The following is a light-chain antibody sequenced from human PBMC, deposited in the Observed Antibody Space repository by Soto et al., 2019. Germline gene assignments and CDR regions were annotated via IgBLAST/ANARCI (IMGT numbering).Light chain of an antibody. V-gene: IGKV3-11*01. CDR2: DAS. CDR3: PQRSDWSST. J-gene: IGKJ4*01. CDR1: QSVSSY. Sequence: EIVLTQSPATLSLSPGERATLSCRASQSVSSYLAWYQQNPGQAPRLLIYDASNRATGIPARFSGSGSGTDFTLTISSLEPEEFAVYYCPQRSDWSSTFGGGTKVQIK.